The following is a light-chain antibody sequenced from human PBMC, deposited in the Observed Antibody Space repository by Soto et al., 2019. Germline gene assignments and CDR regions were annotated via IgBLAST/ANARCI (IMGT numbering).Light chain of an antibody. Sequence: QSVLTQPASVSGSPGQSITISCTGTSSDVGGYNYVSWYQQHPGKAPKLMIYEVSNRPSGVSNRFSGSKSGNTASLTISGLQAEDEADYYCSSYTSSGTLYVLXTGTKVTVL. V-gene: IGLV2-14*01. J-gene: IGLJ1*01. CDR3: SSYTSSGTLYV. CDR1: SSDVGGYNY. CDR2: EVS.